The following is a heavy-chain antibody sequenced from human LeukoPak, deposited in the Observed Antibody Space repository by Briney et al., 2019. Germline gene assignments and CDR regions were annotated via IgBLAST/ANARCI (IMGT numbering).Heavy chain of an antibody. V-gene: IGHV3-30-3*01. CDR3: ARETGSAVGSTDFDY. J-gene: IGHJ4*02. D-gene: IGHD4-17*01. CDR1: GFAFSSYA. CDR2: ISYDGSNK. Sequence: GGSLRLSCAASGFAFSSYAMNWVRQAPGKGLEWVAVISYDGSNKYYADSVKGRFTISRDNSKNTLYLQMNSLRAEDTAVYYCARETGSAVGSTDFDYWGQGTLVTVSS.